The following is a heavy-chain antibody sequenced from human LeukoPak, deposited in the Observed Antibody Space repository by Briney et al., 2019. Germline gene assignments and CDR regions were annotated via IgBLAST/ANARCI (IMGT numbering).Heavy chain of an antibody. CDR2: INHSGST. V-gene: IGHV4-34*01. CDR3: ARSDYGEEYEYWYFDL. CDR1: GGSFSGYY. J-gene: IGHJ2*01. Sequence: SETLSLTCAVYGGSFSGYYWSWIRQPPGKGLEWIGEINHSGSTNYNPSLKSRVTISVDTSKNQFSLKLSSVTAADTAVYYCARSDYGEEYEYWYFDLWGRGTLVTVSS. D-gene: IGHD4-17*01.